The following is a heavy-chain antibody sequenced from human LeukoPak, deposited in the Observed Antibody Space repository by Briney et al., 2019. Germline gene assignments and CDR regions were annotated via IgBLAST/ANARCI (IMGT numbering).Heavy chain of an antibody. CDR3: ARVSSSWDDAFDI. D-gene: IGHD6-13*01. J-gene: IGHJ3*02. CDR2: ISSSGTTI. Sequence: GGSLRLSCAASGFTFTDYYMSWIRQAPGKGLEWVSYISSSGTTIYYADSVKGRFAISRDNAKNSLYLQMNSLRAEDTAVYYCARVSSSWDDAFDIWGQGTMVTVSS. V-gene: IGHV3-11*04. CDR1: GFTFTDYY.